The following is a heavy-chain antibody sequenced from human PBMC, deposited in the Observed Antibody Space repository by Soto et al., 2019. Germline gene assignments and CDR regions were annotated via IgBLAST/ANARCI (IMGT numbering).Heavy chain of an antibody. CDR3: TTDPMATLGYFDY. V-gene: IGHV3-15*01. D-gene: IGHD5-12*01. CDR1: GFTFSNAW. J-gene: IGHJ4*02. Sequence: PVGSLRLSCAASGFTFSNAWMSWVRQAPGKGLEWVGRIKSKTDGGTTDYAAPVKGRFTISRDDSKNTLYLQMNSLKTEDTAVYYCTTDPMATLGYFDYWGQGTLVTVSS. CDR2: IKSKTDGGTT.